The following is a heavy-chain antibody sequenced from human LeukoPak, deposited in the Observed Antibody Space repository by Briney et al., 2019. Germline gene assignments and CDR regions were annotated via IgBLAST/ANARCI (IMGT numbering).Heavy chain of an antibody. Sequence: GGSLRLSCTASGFIFSTSWMTWVRQAPGKGLEWVANIKQDGSEKYYVDSVKGRFTISRDNAKNSLYLQMNSLRAEDTAVYYCASSSPNTVTTRGYWGQGTLVTVSS. J-gene: IGHJ4*02. CDR2: IKQDGSEK. D-gene: IGHD4-17*01. V-gene: IGHV3-7*01. CDR3: ASSSPNTVTTRGY. CDR1: GFIFSTSW.